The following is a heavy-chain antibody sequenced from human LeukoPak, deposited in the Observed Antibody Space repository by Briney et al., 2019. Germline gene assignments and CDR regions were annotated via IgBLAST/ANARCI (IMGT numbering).Heavy chain of an antibody. D-gene: IGHD1-26*01. CDR1: GFTFSGSA. J-gene: IGHJ6*02. CDR2: IRSKANSYAT. CDR3: TRLVGATTDGWDYYYGMDV. Sequence: QPGGSLRLSCAASGFTFSGSAMHWVRQASGKGLEWVGRIRSKANSYATAYAASVKGRFTISRDDSKNTAYLQMNSLKTEDTAVYYCTRLVGATTDGWDYYYGMDVWGQGTTVTVSS. V-gene: IGHV3-73*01.